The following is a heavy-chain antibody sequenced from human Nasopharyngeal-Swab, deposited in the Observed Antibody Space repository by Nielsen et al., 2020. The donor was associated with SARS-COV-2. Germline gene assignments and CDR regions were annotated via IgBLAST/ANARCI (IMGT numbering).Heavy chain of an antibody. Sequence: WIRQPPGKGLEWVSAISGSGQSTYYADSVKGRFTISRDNSKNTLYLQMNSLRAEDTAVYYCAKRQKMQLWHDLFDSWGQGTLVTVSS. CDR2: ISGSGQST. CDR3: AKRQKMQLWHDLFDS. J-gene: IGHJ4*02. D-gene: IGHD5-18*01. V-gene: IGHV3-23*01.